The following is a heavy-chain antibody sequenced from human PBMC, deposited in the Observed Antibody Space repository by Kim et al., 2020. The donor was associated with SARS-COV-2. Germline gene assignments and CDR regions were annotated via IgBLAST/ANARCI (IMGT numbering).Heavy chain of an antibody. J-gene: IGHJ1*01. Sequence: GGSLRLSCAASGFSVSSNYMSWVRQAPGKGLEWVSIIHSGGTTYYADSVKGRFTISRDNSKNTLFLQMNSLRAEDTAVYYCAKNRGVGAPADWGQGTLV. D-gene: IGHD1-26*01. CDR1: GFSVSSNY. V-gene: IGHV3-53*01. CDR2: IHSGGTT. CDR3: AKNRGVGAPAD.